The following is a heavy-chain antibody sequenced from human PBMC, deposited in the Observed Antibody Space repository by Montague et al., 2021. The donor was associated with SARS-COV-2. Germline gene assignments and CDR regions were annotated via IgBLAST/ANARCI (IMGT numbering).Heavy chain of an antibody. CDR3: ARDIRIPMLIVIRGYGMDV. V-gene: IGHV4-39*07. D-gene: IGHD3-22*01. Sequence: SETLSLTCTVSGGSISSSSSYWGWIRQPPGMRLEWIGCIYYSGSTCYXPSLHSRITISVDTSKNQFSLRLTSVTAADTAVYYCARDIRIPMLIVIRGYGMDVWGQGTPVTVSS. J-gene: IGHJ6*02. CDR2: IYYSGST. CDR1: GGSISSSSSY.